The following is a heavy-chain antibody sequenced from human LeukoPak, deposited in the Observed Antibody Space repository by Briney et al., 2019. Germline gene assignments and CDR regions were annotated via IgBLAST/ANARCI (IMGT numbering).Heavy chain of an antibody. Sequence: ASVKVSCKASGYTLTSYGISWVRQAPGQGLEWMGWISAYNGNTNYAQKLQGRVTMTTDTSTSTAYMELRSLRSDDTAVYYCERDKDSSGWSYYYYYGMDVWGQGTTVTVSS. CDR2: ISAYNGNT. CDR1: GYTLTSYG. D-gene: IGHD6-19*01. J-gene: IGHJ6*02. V-gene: IGHV1-18*01. CDR3: ERDKDSSGWSYYYYYGMDV.